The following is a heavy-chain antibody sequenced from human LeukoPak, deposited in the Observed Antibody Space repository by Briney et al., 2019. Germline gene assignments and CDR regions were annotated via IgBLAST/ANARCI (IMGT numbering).Heavy chain of an antibody. CDR2: INHSGST. V-gene: IGHV4-34*01. CDR1: GGSFSGYY. CDR3: ARDFFGGFDY. J-gene: IGHJ4*02. Sequence: SETLSLTCAVYGGSFSGYYWSWIRQPPGKGLEWIGEINHSGSTNYNLSLKSRVTISVDTSKNQFSLKLSSVTAADTAVYYCARDFFGGFDYWGQGTLVTVSS. D-gene: IGHD2/OR15-2a*01.